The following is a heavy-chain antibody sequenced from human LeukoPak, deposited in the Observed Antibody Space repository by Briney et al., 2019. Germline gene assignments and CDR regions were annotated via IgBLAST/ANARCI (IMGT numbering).Heavy chain of an antibody. Sequence: GRSLRLSCAASGFTFSSYAMHWVRQAPGKGLEWVAVISYDGSNKYYADSVKGRFAISRDNAKNSLYLQMNSLRAEDTAVYYCAWSGYWGQGTLVTVSS. J-gene: IGHJ4*02. CDR2: ISYDGSNK. V-gene: IGHV3-30*09. CDR3: AWSGY. CDR1: GFTFSSYA.